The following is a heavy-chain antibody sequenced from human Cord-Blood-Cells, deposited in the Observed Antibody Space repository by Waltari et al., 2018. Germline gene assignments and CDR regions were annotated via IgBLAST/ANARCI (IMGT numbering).Heavy chain of an antibody. J-gene: IGHJ3*02. CDR2: IYSGGST. V-gene: IGHV3-53*04. CDR3: ARAPGQLGAFDI. CDR1: GVTVSSNN. D-gene: IGHD6-6*01. Sequence: EVQLVESGGGLVQPGGCLRLSCAASGVTVSSNNMSWVRQAPGKWLEWVSVIYSGGSTSYADSVKGRFTSSRHNSKNTLYLQMNSLRAEDTAVYYCARAPGQLGAFDIWGQGTMVTVSS.